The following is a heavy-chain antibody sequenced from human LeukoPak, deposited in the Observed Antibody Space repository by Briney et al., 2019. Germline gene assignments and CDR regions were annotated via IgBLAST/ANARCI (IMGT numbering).Heavy chain of an antibody. Sequence: PSETLSLTCTVSGGSIYSISYYWGWIRQPPGKGLEWIGNIYYTGSTYYNPSLKSRVTISVDTSKNQFSLKLSSVTAADTAVYYCARHIGGRYYYYYMDVWGKGTTATISS. J-gene: IGHJ6*03. V-gene: IGHV4-39*01. CDR3: ARHIGGRYYYYYMDV. CDR2: IYYTGST. CDR1: GGSIYSISYY. D-gene: IGHD3-16*02.